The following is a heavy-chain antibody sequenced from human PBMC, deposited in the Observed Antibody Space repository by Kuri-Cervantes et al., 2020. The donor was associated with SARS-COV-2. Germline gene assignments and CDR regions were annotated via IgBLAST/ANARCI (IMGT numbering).Heavy chain of an antibody. CDR2: ILPIFGTE. CDR1: GSTFSSYA. CDR3: ARASLLPPPIGIDV. Sequence: SVTVSCKASGSTFSSYAISWVRQPPGQGLEWMGGILPIFGTENYAQKFQGRVTITADESTSKAYMQLSSLRSEDTALYYCARASLLPPPIGIDVWGQGTTVTVSS. J-gene: IGHJ6*02. V-gene: IGHV1-69*13.